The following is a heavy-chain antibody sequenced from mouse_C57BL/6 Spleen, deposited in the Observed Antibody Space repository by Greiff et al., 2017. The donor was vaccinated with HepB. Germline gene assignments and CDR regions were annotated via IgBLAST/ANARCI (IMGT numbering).Heavy chain of an antibody. CDR1: GFTFSDYG. V-gene: IGHV5-17*01. D-gene: IGHD4-1*02. Sequence: EVKVVESGGGLVKPGGSLKLSCAASGFTFSDYGMHWVRQAPEKGLEWVAYISSGSSTIYYADTVKGRFTISRDNAKNTLFLQMTSLRSEDTAMYYCARTTTGHYAMDYWGQGTSVTVSS. J-gene: IGHJ4*01. CDR3: ARTTTGHYAMDY. CDR2: ISSGSSTI.